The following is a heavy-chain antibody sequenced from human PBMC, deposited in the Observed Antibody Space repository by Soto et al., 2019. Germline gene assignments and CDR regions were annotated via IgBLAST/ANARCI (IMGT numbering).Heavy chain of an antibody. D-gene: IGHD3-10*01. CDR3: ASTVLLWFGELSDYYYYGMDV. CDR1: GFTFSSYS. CDR2: ISSSSYI. Sequence: GGSLRLSCAASGFTFSSYSMNWVRQAPGKGLEWVSSISSSSYIYYADSVKGRFTISRDNAKNSLYLQMNSLRAEDTAVYYCASTVLLWFGELSDYYYYGMDVWGQGTTVTVSS. J-gene: IGHJ6*02. V-gene: IGHV3-21*01.